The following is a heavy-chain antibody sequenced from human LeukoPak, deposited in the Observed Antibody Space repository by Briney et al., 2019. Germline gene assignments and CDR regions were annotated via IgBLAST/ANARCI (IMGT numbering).Heavy chain of an antibody. Sequence: GSLRLSCAASGFTFSNYWMTWVRQAPGKGLEWGANMKEDGSEKYYVGSVKGRFTISRDNAKNSLYLQMNSLRAEDTAVYYCARDRYGSFWGQGTLVTVSS. CDR2: MKEDGSEK. D-gene: IGHD4-17*01. J-gene: IGHJ4*02. V-gene: IGHV3-7*01. CDR3: ARDRYGSF. CDR1: GFTFSNYW.